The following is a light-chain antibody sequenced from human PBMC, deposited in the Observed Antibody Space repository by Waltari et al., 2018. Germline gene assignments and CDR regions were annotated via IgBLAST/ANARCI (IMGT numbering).Light chain of an antibody. CDR3: QEYDSLPVT. V-gene: IGKV1-5*03. J-gene: IGKJ4*01. Sequence: DIQMTQSPSTLSASVGDRVTITCRASQSVKNNLAWYQQKAGKAPNVVIHKASRLKGGVPSRFSGSGYCTEFTLTISSLQPDDFATYYCQEYDSLPVTFGGGTKVEIK. CDR1: QSVKNN. CDR2: KAS.